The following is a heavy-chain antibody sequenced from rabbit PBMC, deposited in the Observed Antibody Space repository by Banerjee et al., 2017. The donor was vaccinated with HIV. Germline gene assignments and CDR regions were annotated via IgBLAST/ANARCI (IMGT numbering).Heavy chain of an antibody. CDR2: IYVGSSGST. CDR3: ARGYNDVSYRTDL. V-gene: IGHV1S40*01. J-gene: IGHJ6*01. Sequence: QSLEESGGDLVKPGASLTLTCTASGFSFSSSYYMCWVRQAPGKGLQWIACIYVGSSGSTYYASWAKGRFTISKTSSTTVTLQMTSLTAADTATYFCARGYNDVSYRTDLWGPGTLVTVS. D-gene: IGHD5-1*01. CDR1: GFSFSSSYY.